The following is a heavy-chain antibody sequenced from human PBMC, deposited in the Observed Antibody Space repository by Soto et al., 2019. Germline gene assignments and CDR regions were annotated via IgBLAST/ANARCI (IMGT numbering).Heavy chain of an antibody. CDR2: IYPGDSDT. J-gene: IGHJ4*02. D-gene: IGHD3-3*01. CDR1: GYSFTSYW. V-gene: IGHV5-51*01. CDR3: ARRVDFWSGYYRTRYYFDY. Sequence: EVQLVQSGAEVKKPGESLKISCKGSGYSFTSYWIGWVRQMPGKGLEWMGIIYPGDSDTRYSPSFQGQVTISADKSISTAYLQWSSLKASDTAMYYCARRVDFWSGYYRTRYYFDYWGQGTLVTVSS.